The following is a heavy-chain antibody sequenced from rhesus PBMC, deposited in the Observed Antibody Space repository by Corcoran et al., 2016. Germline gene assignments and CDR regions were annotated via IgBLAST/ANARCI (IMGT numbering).Heavy chain of an antibody. J-gene: IGHJ6*01. CDR3: AGKEDAHRYHKT. CDR1: GGSISGGYG. Sequence: QVQLQESGPGLVKPSETLSLTCAVSGGSISGGYGWSWIRQPPGKGLEWLGHIFGSIGGPPAARSLQRRVTASRATTNSRFYYNLSYVIDAVSAVYLWAGKEDAHRYHKTWG. CDR2: IFGSIGGP. V-gene: IGHV4-127*01. D-gene: IGHD3-9*01.